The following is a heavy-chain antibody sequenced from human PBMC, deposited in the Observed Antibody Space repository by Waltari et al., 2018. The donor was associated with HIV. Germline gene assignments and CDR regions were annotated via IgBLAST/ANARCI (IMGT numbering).Heavy chain of an antibody. CDR2: IIGIGGST. D-gene: IGHD3-22*01. Sequence: EVQLVESGGGLVQPGGSLRLSCAASGFTFTNYAMNWVRQAPGKGLEWVSAIIGIGGSTYYADAVEGRFTISRDNSKNTLYLQMNSLRAEDTALYYCAKDDSTGSSGYYPFHYWGQGTLITVSS. J-gene: IGHJ4*02. V-gene: IGHV3-23*04. CDR1: GFTFTNYA. CDR3: AKDDSTGSSGYYPFHY.